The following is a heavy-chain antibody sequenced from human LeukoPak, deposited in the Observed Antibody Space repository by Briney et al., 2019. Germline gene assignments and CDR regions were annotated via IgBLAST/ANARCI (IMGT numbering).Heavy chain of an antibody. D-gene: IGHD3-22*01. Sequence: SETLSLTCTVSGGSIGSGGYYWGWIRQPPGKGLEWIGSIYYSGSTYYNPSLKSRVTISVDTSKNQFSLKLSSVTAADTAVYYCARDRYYDSSGYYFDYWGQGTLVTVSS. V-gene: IGHV4-39*07. CDR1: GGSIGSGGYY. CDR2: IYYSGST. J-gene: IGHJ4*02. CDR3: ARDRYYDSSGYYFDY.